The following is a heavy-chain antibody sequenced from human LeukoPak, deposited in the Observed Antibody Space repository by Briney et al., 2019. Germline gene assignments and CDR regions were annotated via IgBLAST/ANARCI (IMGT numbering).Heavy chain of an antibody. V-gene: IGHV4-39*01. D-gene: IGHD3-10*01. CDR2: IYSSGST. CDR3: ARRAFGSGNFDY. CDR1: GFTFSSYG. Sequence: PGGSLRLSCAASGFTFSSYGMHWVRQPPGKGLEWIGNIYSSGSTYYNPSLKSRITISVDTSKNQFSLKLSSVTAADTAVYYCARRAFGSGNFDYWGQGTLVTVSS. J-gene: IGHJ4*02.